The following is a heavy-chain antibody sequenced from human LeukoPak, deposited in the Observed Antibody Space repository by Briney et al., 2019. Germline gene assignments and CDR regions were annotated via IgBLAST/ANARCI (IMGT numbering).Heavy chain of an antibody. CDR1: GGSIDSNIHF. D-gene: IGHD1-1*01. J-gene: IGHJ5*02. V-gene: IGHV4-39*07. Sequence: SETLSLTCTVSGGSIDSNIHFWAWIRQPPGKGLEWIGSIFYSGNTYYNPSLKSRVTISVDTSKNQLSLKLSSVTAADSAVYYCARARTGFDLWGQGALVTVSS. CDR2: IFYSGNT. CDR3: ARARTGFDL.